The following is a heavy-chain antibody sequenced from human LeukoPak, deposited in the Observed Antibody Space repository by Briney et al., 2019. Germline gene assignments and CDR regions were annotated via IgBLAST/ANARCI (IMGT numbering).Heavy chain of an antibody. Sequence: PGGSLRLSCAASGFTFRNYAMQWVRQAPGKGLEWVSYITYNSGTILYADSVKGRFTISRDNAKDSLYLQMSSLRDEDTAVYYCARDSGYSYADDYWGQGTLVTVSS. CDR1: GFTFRNYA. CDR3: ARDSGYSYADDY. V-gene: IGHV3-48*02. D-gene: IGHD5-18*01. CDR2: ITYNSGTI. J-gene: IGHJ4*02.